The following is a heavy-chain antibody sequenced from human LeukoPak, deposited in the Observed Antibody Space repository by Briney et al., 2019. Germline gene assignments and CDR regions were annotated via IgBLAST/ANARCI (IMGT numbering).Heavy chain of an antibody. CDR1: GFTFSSYW. Sequence: GGPLRLSCAASGFTFSSYWMSWVRQAPGKGLEWVANIKQDGSEKYYVDSVKGRFTISRDNAKNSLYLQMNSLRAEDTAVYYCARDWGYYYGSGSYYPLYSYFDYWGQGTLVTVSS. CDR2: IKQDGSEK. J-gene: IGHJ4*02. D-gene: IGHD3-10*01. V-gene: IGHV3-7*03. CDR3: ARDWGYYYGSGSYYPLYSYFDY.